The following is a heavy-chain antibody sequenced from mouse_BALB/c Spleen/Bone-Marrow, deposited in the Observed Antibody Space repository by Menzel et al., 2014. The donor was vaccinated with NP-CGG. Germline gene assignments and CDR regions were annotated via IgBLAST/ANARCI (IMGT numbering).Heavy chain of an antibody. J-gene: IGHJ3*01. V-gene: IGHV5-12-1*01. CDR3: ARHMIRGFAY. D-gene: IGHD2-4*01. Sequence: EVKLMESGGGLVKPGGSLKLSCAASGFAFSSYDMSWVRQTPEKRLEWVAYISSGGGSTYYSDTVKGRFTISRDNAKNTLYLEMSSLKSGDTAMYYCARHMIRGFAYWGQGTLVTVSA. CDR2: ISSGGGST. CDR1: GFAFSSYD.